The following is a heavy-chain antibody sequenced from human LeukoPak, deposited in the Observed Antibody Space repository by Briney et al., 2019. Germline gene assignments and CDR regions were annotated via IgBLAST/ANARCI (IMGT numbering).Heavy chain of an antibody. V-gene: IGHV1-2*02. Sequence: EASVKVSCKASGYTFTGYYMHWVRQAPGQGLEWMGWINPNSGGTNYAQKFQGRVTMTRDTSISTAHMELSRLRSDDTAVYYCAREFFGVVIREPFDYWGQGTLVTVSS. CDR3: AREFFGVVIREPFDY. D-gene: IGHD3-3*01. CDR2: INPNSGGT. J-gene: IGHJ4*02. CDR1: GYTFTGYY.